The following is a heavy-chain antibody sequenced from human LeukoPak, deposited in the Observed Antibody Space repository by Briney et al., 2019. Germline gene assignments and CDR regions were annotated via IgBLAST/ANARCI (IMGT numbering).Heavy chain of an antibody. CDR1: GGSISSGTYY. D-gene: IGHD3-10*01. CDR2: IFTSGST. V-gene: IGHV4-61*09. Sequence: SETLSLTCTVSGGSISSGTYYWSWMRQPAGKGLEWIGHIFTSGSTNYNPSLKSRVTISVDTSKNQFSLKLTAVTAADTAAYYCARNTYYYHSGTYLDYWGQGILVTFSS. CDR3: ARNTYYYHSGTYLDY. J-gene: IGHJ4*02.